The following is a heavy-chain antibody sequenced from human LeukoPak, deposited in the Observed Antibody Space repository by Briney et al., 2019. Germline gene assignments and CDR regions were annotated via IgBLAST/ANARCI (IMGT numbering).Heavy chain of an antibody. CDR2: IRSRTDGGTT. V-gene: IGHV3-15*01. CDR1: GFTFNNAW. Sequence: GGSLRLSCAASGFTFNNAWMRWFRQAPGEGLEWVGLIRSRTDGGTTDYAAPVKGRLTISRDDSENTLFLQMKSLKTEDTAVYYCTTESWYVGYWGQGTLVTVSS. D-gene: IGHD6-13*01. J-gene: IGHJ4*02. CDR3: TTESWYVGY.